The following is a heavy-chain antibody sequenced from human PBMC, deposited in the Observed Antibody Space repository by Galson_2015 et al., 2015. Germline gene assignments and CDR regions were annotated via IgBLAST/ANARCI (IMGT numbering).Heavy chain of an antibody. D-gene: IGHD4-17*01. CDR1: GFTFSDYY. Sequence: SLRLSCAASGFTFSDYYMSWIRQAPGKGLEWVSSISTSGSEINYADSVKGRFTIYRDNAKNSLFLQMNSLRADDTAVYFCARQVAIYGLFDHWGRGTLVTVSS. CDR3: ARQVAIYGLFDH. CDR2: ISTSGSEI. V-gene: IGHV3-11*01. J-gene: IGHJ4*02.